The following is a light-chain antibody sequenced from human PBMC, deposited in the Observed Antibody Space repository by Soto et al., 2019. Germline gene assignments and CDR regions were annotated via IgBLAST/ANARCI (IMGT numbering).Light chain of an antibody. CDR1: QSVSSSY. CDR2: DAS. Sequence: EIVLTQSPGTLSLSPGERATLSCRASQSVSSSYLARYQQKPGQAPRLLIYDASSRATGIPDRFSGSGSGTDFTLTISSLEPEDFAVYYCQQYGSSPRTFGQGTKVEIK. CDR3: QQYGSSPRT. J-gene: IGKJ1*01. V-gene: IGKV3-20*01.